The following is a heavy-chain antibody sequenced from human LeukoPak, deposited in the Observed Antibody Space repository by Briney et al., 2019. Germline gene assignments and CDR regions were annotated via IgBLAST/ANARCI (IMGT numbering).Heavy chain of an antibody. CDR1: GYTFTSYG. CDR3: ASMSSGSGTPRDY. D-gene: IGHD3-10*01. J-gene: IGHJ4*02. CDR2: INPSGGST. Sequence: GASVKVSCKASGYTFTSYGISWVRQAPGQGLEWMGIINPSGGSTSYAQKFQGRVTMTRDTSTSTVYMELSSLRSEDTAVYYCASMSSGSGTPRDYWGQGTLVTVSS. V-gene: IGHV1-46*01.